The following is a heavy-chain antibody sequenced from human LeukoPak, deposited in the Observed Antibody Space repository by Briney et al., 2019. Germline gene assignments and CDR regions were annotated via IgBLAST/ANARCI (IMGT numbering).Heavy chain of an antibody. CDR1: GGSINNYY. D-gene: IGHD5-12*01. J-gene: IGHJ4*02. CDR2: IYSSGST. CDR3: TRGGSGYDLTFDY. Sequence: SETLSLTCTVSGGSINNYYWSWIRQPPGKGLECIGYIYSSGSTNYNPSLKSRVTISVDTSKNQFSLKLSSVTAADTAVYYCTRGGSGYDLTFDYWGQGTLVTVSS. V-gene: IGHV4-59*01.